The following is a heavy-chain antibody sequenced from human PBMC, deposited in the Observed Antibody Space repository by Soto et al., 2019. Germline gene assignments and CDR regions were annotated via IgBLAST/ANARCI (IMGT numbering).Heavy chain of an antibody. Sequence: GGSLRLSCAASGFTFSSYAMSWVRQAPGKGLEWVSAISGSGGSTYYADSVKGRFTISRDNSKNTLYLQMNSLRAEDTAVYDCAKDLGVVGATDAFDIWGQGTMVTVSS. CDR3: AKDLGVVGATDAFDI. CDR1: GFTFSSYA. V-gene: IGHV3-23*01. J-gene: IGHJ3*02. D-gene: IGHD1-26*01. CDR2: ISGSGGST.